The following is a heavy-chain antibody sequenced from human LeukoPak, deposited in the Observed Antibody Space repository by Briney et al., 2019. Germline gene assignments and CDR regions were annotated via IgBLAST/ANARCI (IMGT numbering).Heavy chain of an antibody. Sequence: SETLSLTCAVSGGSISSSNWWSWVRQPPGKGLEWIGYIYYSGSTNYNPSLKSRVTISIDTSKNQFSLKLSSVTAADTAVYYCAGDRGYGSGSYHYDYWGQGTLVTVSS. CDR3: AGDRGYGSGSYHYDY. J-gene: IGHJ4*02. V-gene: IGHV4-4*02. D-gene: IGHD3-10*01. CDR1: GGSISSSNW. CDR2: IYYSGST.